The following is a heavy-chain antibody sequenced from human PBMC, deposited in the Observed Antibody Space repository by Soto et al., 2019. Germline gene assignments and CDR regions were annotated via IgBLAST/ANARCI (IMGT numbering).Heavy chain of an antibody. CDR2: TKNKGQSFTI. CDR3: ARWVAGAADC. V-gene: IGHV3-72*01. CDR1: GFASSDHY. D-gene: IGHD2-15*01. J-gene: IGHJ4*02. Sequence: EVQLVESGGGLVQPGGSLRLSCAASGFASSDHYMDWVRQAPGKGLEWLGRTKNKGQSFTIEYAPSVKGRFIISRDDSKNSVFLQINSLRTDDTDVYYCARWVAGAADCWGQGTQVTVSS.